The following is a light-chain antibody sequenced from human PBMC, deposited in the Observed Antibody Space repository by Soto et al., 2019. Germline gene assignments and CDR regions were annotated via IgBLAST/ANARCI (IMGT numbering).Light chain of an antibody. CDR3: QKYNTYYRRA. Sequence: DIQMTQSPSTLSASIGDRVTITCRASQNIYTELAWYQQKPGKAPKLLLYGASTLESGVPSRFSGSGSGTEFPLTINSLQPDDFATYYCQKYNTYYRRAFGQGTKV. V-gene: IGKV1-5*03. J-gene: IGKJ1*01. CDR1: QNIYTE. CDR2: GAS.